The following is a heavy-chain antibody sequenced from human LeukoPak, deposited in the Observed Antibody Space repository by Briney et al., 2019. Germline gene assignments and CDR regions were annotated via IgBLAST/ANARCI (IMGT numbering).Heavy chain of an antibody. CDR3: AKPQGYDFWSGYD. CDR1: GFTFSSYG. CDR2: ISYDGTNK. J-gene: IGHJ4*02. V-gene: IGHV3-30*18. Sequence: GGSLRLSCAASGFTFSSYGMHCVRQAPGKGLEWVAVISYDGTNKYYADSVKGRFTISRDNSKNTLYLQMNSLRAEDTAVYYCAKPQGYDFWSGYDWGQGTLVTVSS. D-gene: IGHD3-3*01.